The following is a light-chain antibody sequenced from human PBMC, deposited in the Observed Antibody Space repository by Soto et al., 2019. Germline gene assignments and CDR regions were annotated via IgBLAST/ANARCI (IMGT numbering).Light chain of an antibody. Sequence: EIGLPQSPGTLFLSPGEKATLSSRASRRFLTTYLAWYKQKPGQAPRLLVYGASFRATGIPDRFSGSGSGTDFTLTISRLEPEDFAVYYCQQYGGSPFTFGQGTRLEIK. CDR2: GAS. V-gene: IGKV3-20*01. J-gene: IGKJ2*01. CDR1: RRFLTTY. CDR3: QQYGGSPFT.